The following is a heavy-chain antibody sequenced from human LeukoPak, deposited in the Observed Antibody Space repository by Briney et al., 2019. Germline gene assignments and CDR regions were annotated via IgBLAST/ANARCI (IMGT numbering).Heavy chain of an antibody. CDR2: ISGSGGNT. CDR1: GFTFSSYA. D-gene: IGHD3-10*01. J-gene: IGHJ4*02. CDR3: ATYYGSGSYFDY. V-gene: IGHV3-23*01. Sequence: GSLRLSCAASGFTFSSYAMSWVRQAPGKGLEWVSAISGSGGNTYYADSVKGRFTISRDNSKNTLYLQMNSLRAEDTAVYYCATYYGSGSYFDYWGQGTLVTVSS.